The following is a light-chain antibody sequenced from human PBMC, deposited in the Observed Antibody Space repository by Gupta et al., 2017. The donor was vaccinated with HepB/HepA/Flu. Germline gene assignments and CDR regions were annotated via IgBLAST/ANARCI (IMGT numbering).Light chain of an antibody. CDR1: SGSIASNY. J-gene: IGLJ2*01. V-gene: IGLV6-57*03. CDR3: QSYDSSTVV. Sequence: NFMLTQPHSVSESPGKTVTISCTRSSGSIASNYVQWYQQRPGPAPTPLMYEDNKRPSGVPARFSGSIDSSSNSASLTIAELKAEAEDDYYCQSYDSSTVVFGGGTKLTVL. CDR2: EDN.